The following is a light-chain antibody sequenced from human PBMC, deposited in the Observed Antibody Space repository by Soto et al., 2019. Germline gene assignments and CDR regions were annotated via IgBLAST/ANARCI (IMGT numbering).Light chain of an antibody. J-gene: IGKJ4*01. V-gene: IGKV1-9*01. Sequence: DIQLTQSPSFLSASVGDRVSITCRASQGISTYLAWYQHKPGKAPNLLIYGAHTLQNGVPTRFSGSGFGTEFTLTISSLQPEDFATYYCQQLRTYPFSFGGGTKVEIK. CDR1: QGISTY. CDR3: QQLRTYPFS. CDR2: GAH.